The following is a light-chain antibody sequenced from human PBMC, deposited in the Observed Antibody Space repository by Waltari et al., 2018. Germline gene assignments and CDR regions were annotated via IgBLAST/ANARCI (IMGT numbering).Light chain of an antibody. Sequence: QTVLTQPPSVSGAPGQRVTISCTGSSTNIGTGYHVPRYQHLPGTAPKLLIFNDNNRPSGVPDRFSGSKSGSSASLAITGLQSEDEADYYCQSYDSSVNGFYVFGTGTRVTVL. CDR2: NDN. CDR3: QSYDSSVNGFYV. J-gene: IGLJ1*01. V-gene: IGLV1-40*01. CDR1: STNIGTGYH.